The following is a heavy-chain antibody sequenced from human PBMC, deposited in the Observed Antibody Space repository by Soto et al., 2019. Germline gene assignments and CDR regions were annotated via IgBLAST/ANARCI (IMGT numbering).Heavy chain of an antibody. D-gene: IGHD2-2*03. Sequence: QVQLVQSGAEVKKPGSSVKVSCKASGGTFSSYTISWVRQAPGQGLEWMGRIIPILGIANYAQKFQGRVTITADKSTSTAYMELSSLRSEDTAVYYCARGFGYCSSTICYDDAFDIWGQGTMVTVSS. J-gene: IGHJ3*02. CDR2: IIPILGIA. CDR1: GGTFSSYT. CDR3: ARGFGYCSSTICYDDAFDI. V-gene: IGHV1-69*02.